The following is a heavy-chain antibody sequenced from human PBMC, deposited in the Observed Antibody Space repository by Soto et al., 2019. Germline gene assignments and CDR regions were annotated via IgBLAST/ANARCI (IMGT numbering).Heavy chain of an antibody. CDR2: IVPMLGTP. J-gene: IGHJ6*02. D-gene: IGHD3-10*01. CDR1: GGTFDKFI. V-gene: IGHV1-69*13. CDR3: ARNGTYGSSRSHYSGMDV. Sequence: SVKVSCKASGGTFDKFIMNWVRQTPGRGLEWMGGIVPMLGTPTYAEKFKGRVRISATGSATTTYMEVTILRSEDTAIYYCARNGTYGSSRSHYSGMDVWGQGTTVTVSS.